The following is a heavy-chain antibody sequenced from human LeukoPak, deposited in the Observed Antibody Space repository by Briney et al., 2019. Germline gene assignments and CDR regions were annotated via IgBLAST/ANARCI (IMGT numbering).Heavy chain of an antibody. D-gene: IGHD1-26*01. CDR3: AKEVSGSYYGDY. CDR2: IRYDGSNK. V-gene: IGHV3-30*02. J-gene: IGHJ4*02. Sequence: PGGSLRLSCAASGFTFSSYGMHWVRQAPGKGLEWVAFIRYDGSNKYYADSVKGRFTISRDNSKNTLYLQMSSLRAEDTAVYYCAKEVSGSYYGDYWGQGTLVTVSS. CDR1: GFTFSSYG.